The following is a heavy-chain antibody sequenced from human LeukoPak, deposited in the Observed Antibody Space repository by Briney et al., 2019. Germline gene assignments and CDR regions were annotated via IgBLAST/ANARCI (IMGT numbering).Heavy chain of an antibody. CDR1: GYTFTSYW. V-gene: IGHV5-51*01. Sequence: GESLKISCKGSGYTFTSYWIGWVRQMPGQGLEWVAVTWHGDSGDSETNYNPSLRGQVTISVDKSFSTAYLQWDILKASDTAMYFCVRRFRGGYGPYDKWGQGTLVTVSS. CDR2: TWHGDSGDSET. CDR3: VRRFRGGYGPYDK. J-gene: IGHJ4*02. D-gene: IGHD3-16*01.